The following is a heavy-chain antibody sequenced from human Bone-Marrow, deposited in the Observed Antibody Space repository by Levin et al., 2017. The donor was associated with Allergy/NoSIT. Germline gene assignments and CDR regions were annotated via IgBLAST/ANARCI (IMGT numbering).Heavy chain of an antibody. J-gene: IGHJ4*02. D-gene: IGHD4-17*01. V-gene: IGHV1-2*02. CDR1: GYTFNNYY. CDR3: AGTTPYYLDY. Sequence: ASVKVSCKISGYTFNNYYIHWVRQAPGQGLQWMGWIHPDSGGTNFAQNFQGRVSMTRDTSISTAYMELSSLRSDDTAVYFCAGTTPYYLDYWGQGTRVTVSS. CDR2: IHPDSGGT.